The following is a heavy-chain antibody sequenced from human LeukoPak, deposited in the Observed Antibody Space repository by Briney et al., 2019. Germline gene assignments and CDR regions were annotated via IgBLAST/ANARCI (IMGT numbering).Heavy chain of an antibody. V-gene: IGHV4-34*01. CDR3: ARGEPNCSGGSCYLNWFDP. J-gene: IGHJ5*02. D-gene: IGHD2-15*01. Sequence: SETLSLTCAVYGGSFSGYYWSWIRRPPGKGLEWIGEINHSGSTNYNPSLKSRVTISVDTSKNQFSLKLSSVTAADTAVYYCARGEPNCSGGSCYLNWFDPWGQGTLVTVSS. CDR1: GGSFSGYY. CDR2: INHSGST.